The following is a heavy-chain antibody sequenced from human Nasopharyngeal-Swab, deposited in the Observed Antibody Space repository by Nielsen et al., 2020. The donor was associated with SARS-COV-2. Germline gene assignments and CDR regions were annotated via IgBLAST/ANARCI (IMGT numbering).Heavy chain of an antibody. CDR3: ARPYGYYYYYMDV. J-gene: IGHJ6*03. CDR2: IKEDGDEI. V-gene: IGHV3-7*03. D-gene: IGHD5-18*01. Sequence: WIRQPPGKGLEWVATIKEDGDEIYYVDSVKGRFTISRGNAKNSLDLQMNSLRADDTAVYYCARPYGYYYYYMDVWGKGTSVTVSS.